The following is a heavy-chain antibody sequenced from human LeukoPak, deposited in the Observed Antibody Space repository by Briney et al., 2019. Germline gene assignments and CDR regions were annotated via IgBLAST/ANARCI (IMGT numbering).Heavy chain of an antibody. D-gene: IGHD3-10*01. J-gene: IGHJ3*02. CDR3: ATYIMVRGVPGAFDI. CDR1: GGSISSSCYY. V-gene: IGHV4-39*01. CDR2: IYYSGNT. Sequence: PSETLSLTCTVSGGSISSSCYYWGWIRQPPGKGLEWIGSIYYSGNTYYNPSLKSRVTISVDTSKNQFSLKLSSVTAADTAVYYCATYIMVRGVPGAFDIWGQGTMVTVSS.